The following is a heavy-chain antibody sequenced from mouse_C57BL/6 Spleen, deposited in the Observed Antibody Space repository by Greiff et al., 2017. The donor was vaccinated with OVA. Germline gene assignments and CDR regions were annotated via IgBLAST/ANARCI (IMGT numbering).Heavy chain of an antibody. J-gene: IGHJ4*01. CDR3: ARSHYGSSYGYAMDY. CDR1: GFTFTDYY. Sequence: EVNVVESGGGLVQPGGSLSLSCAASGFTFTDYYMSWVRQPPGKALEWLGFIRNKANGYTTEYSASVKGRFTISRDNSQSILYLQMNALRAEDSATYYCARSHYGSSYGYAMDYWGQGTSVTVSS. D-gene: IGHD1-1*01. V-gene: IGHV7-3*01. CDR2: IRNKANGYTT.